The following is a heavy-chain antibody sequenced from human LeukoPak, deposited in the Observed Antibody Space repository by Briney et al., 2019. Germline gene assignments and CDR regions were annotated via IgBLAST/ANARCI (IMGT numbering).Heavy chain of an antibody. CDR2: IYYSGST. V-gene: IGHV4-59*01. D-gene: IGHD3-10*01. CDR3: ARVGVMVRGVFDY. J-gene: IGHJ4*02. CDR1: GGSISSYY. Sequence: SETLSLTCTVSGGSISSYYWSWIRQPPGKGLEWIGYIYYSGSTNYNPSLKSRVTISVDTSKNQFSLKLSSMTAADTAVYYCARVGVMVRGVFDYWGQGTLVTVSS.